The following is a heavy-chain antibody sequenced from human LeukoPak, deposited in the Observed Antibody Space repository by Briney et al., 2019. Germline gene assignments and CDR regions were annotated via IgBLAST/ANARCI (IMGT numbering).Heavy chain of an antibody. J-gene: IGHJ4*02. CDR3: ARIRGEGAWVRFDY. V-gene: IGHV4-61*01. CDR1: GGSISSSTYY. D-gene: IGHD1-26*01. Sequence: KPSETLSLTCTVSGGSISSSTYYWSWIRQPPGKGLEWIGYIYYSGSTNYNPSLKSRVTISVDTSKNQFSLKLSSVTAADTAVYYCARIRGEGAWVRFDYWGQGTLVTVSS. CDR2: IYYSGST.